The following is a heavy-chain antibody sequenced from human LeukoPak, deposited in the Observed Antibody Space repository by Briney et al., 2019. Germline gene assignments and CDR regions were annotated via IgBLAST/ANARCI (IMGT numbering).Heavy chain of an antibody. CDR3: ARQLVRGHNDY. Sequence: PSETLSLTCTVSGGSISSSSYYWGWIRQPPGKGLEWIGSIYYSGSTYYNPSLKSRVTISVDTSKNQFSLKLSSVTAADTAVYYCARQLVRGHNDYWGQGTLVTVSS. D-gene: IGHD6-13*01. CDR1: GGSISSSSYY. CDR2: IYYSGST. J-gene: IGHJ4*02. V-gene: IGHV4-39*07.